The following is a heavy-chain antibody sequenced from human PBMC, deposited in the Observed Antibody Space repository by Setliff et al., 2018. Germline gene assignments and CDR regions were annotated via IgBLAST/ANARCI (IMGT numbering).Heavy chain of an antibody. CDR2: IKSKGEDETT. Sequence: GALRLSCTASGLSYINDWVSWVRQAPGKGLEWVGRIKSKGEDETTNFAASVKGRFSLSRDDSRNMIYLQMSSLKIEDTAFYYCTTGPRDSRNYMTWLDSWGPGTLVTVSS. V-gene: IGHV3-15*01. CDR1: GLSYINDW. CDR3: TTGPRDSRNYMTWLDS. J-gene: IGHJ5*01. D-gene: IGHD3-3*01.